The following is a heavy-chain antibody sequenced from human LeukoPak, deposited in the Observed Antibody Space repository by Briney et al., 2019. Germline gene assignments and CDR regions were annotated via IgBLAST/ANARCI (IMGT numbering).Heavy chain of an antibody. Sequence: SETLSLTCTVSARSISSYYWSWIRQPPGKGLGWIGYIYYSGSTNYNPSFKSRVTISVDTSKNQFSLKLSSVTAADTAVYYCVGITMVRGVITLDYWGQGTLVTVSS. CDR3: VGITMVRGVITLDY. V-gene: IGHV4-59*01. D-gene: IGHD3-10*01. CDR2: IYYSGST. CDR1: ARSISSYY. J-gene: IGHJ4*02.